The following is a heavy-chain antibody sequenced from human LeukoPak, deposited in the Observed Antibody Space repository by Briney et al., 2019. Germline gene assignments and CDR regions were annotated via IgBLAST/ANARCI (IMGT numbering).Heavy chain of an antibody. V-gene: IGHV5-51*01. Sequence: PGESLKISCKGSGYSFPSYWIGWVRQMPGKGLEWMGIIYPGDSDTRYSPSFQGQGTISADKSISTAYLQWSSLKASDTAMYYCARLGSGWYKVNYYFDYWGQGTLVTVSS. CDR2: IYPGDSDT. CDR1: GYSFPSYW. D-gene: IGHD6-19*01. J-gene: IGHJ4*02. CDR3: ARLGSGWYKVNYYFDY.